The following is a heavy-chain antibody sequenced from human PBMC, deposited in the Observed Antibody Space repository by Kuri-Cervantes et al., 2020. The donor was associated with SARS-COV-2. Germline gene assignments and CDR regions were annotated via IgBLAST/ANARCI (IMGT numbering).Heavy chain of an antibody. CDR1: GFTFSSYG. D-gene: IGHD2-21*01. Sequence: GESLKISCAASGFTFSSYGMHWVRQAPGKGLEWVAVISYDGSTKYYADSVKGRFTISRDNSKNTLYLQMNNLRGEGTAVYFCARGRVGVQDFWGQGTLVTVSS. CDR2: ISYDGSTK. J-gene: IGHJ4*02. CDR3: ARGRVGVQDF. V-gene: IGHV3-30*05.